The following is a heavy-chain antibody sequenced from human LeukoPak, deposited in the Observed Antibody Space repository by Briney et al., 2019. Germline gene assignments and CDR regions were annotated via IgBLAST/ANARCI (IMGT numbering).Heavy chain of an antibody. J-gene: IGHJ4*02. Sequence: SVKVSCKASGGTFSSYAISWVRQAPGQGLEWMGGIIPIFGTANYAQKFQGRVTIAADKSTSTAYMELSSLRSEDTAVYYCASTSGLELAFDYWGQGTLVTVSS. CDR1: GGTFSSYA. V-gene: IGHV1-69*06. D-gene: IGHD1-7*01. CDR2: IIPIFGTA. CDR3: ASTSGLELAFDY.